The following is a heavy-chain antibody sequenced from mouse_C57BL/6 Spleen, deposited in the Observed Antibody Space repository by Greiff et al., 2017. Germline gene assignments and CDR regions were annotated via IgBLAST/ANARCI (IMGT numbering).Heavy chain of an antibody. J-gene: IGHJ1*03. V-gene: IGHV1-39*01. CDR2: INPNYGTT. CDR1: GYSFTDYN. CDR3: ARGGLTTVVAFYWYFDV. Sequence: EVQLQQSGPELVKPGASVKISCKASGYSFTDYNMNWVKQSNGKSLEWIGVINPNYGTTSYNQKFKGKATLTVDQSSSTAYMQLNSLTSEDSAVXYCARGGLTTVVAFYWYFDVWGTGTTVTVSS. D-gene: IGHD1-1*01.